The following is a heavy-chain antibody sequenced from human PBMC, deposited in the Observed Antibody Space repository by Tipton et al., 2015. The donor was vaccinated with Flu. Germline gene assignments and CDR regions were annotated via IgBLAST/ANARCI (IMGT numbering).Heavy chain of an antibody. CDR3: ARGGAGQLVKSRDV. D-gene: IGHD6-6*01. CDR2: IYYSGST. J-gene: IGHJ6*02. Sequence: TLSLTCTVSGGSISSYYWSWIRQPPGKGLEWIGHIYYSGSTNYNPSLKSRVTISVDTSKNQFSLKLSSVTAADTAVDYCARGGAGQLVKSRDVWGQGTTGTVSS. V-gene: IGHV4-59*01. CDR1: GGSISSYY.